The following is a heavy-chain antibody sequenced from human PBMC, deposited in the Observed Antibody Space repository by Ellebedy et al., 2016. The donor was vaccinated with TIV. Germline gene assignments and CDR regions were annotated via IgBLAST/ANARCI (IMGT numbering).Heavy chain of an antibody. CDR1: GGSVSSANYY. CDR3: ARLAYYYGSGSQWYFDF. V-gene: IGHV4-61*01. CDR2: IYSSGRT. J-gene: IGHJ2*01. Sequence: MPSETLSLTCTVSGGSVSSANYYWTWFRQPPGKGLEWIGYIYSSGRTDYKHSLKSRMAISVDTSRNQISLKLSSVTAADTAVCYCARLAYYYGSGSQWYFDFWGRGTLVTVSS. D-gene: IGHD3-10*01.